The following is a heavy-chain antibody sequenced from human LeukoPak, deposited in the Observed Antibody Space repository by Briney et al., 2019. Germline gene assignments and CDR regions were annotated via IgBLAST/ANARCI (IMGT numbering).Heavy chain of an antibody. V-gene: IGHV3-21*01. CDR2: ISSSSSYI. D-gene: IGHD3-10*01. CDR3: ARDRSLGTVWFGPKRYYYFDY. Sequence: PGGSLRLSCAASGFTFSSYSMNWVRQAPGKGLEWVSSISSSSSYIYYADSVKGRFPISRDNAKNSLYLQMNSLRAEDTAVYYCARDRSLGTVWFGPKRYYYFDYWGQGTLVTVSS. CDR1: GFTFSSYS. J-gene: IGHJ4*02.